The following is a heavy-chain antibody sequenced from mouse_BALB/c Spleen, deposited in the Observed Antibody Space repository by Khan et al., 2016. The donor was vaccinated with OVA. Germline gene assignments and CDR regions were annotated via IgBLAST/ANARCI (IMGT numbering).Heavy chain of an antibody. J-gene: IGHJ2*01. D-gene: IGHD3-1*01. CDR3: ARKSTRASY. Sequence: QVQLKESGAELVKPGASVKMSCKASGYTFTSYTMRWVKQRPGQGLEWIGYINPSSGYTKYNQKFKDKATLTAVKSSSTAYMQLSSLTSEDSAVYYCARKSTRASYWGQGTTLTVSS. CDR2: INPSSGYT. V-gene: IGHV1-4*01. CDR1: GYTFTSYT.